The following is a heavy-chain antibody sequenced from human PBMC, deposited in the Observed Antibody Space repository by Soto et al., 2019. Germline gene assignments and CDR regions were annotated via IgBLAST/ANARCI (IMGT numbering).Heavy chain of an antibody. V-gene: IGHV3-48*03. CDR3: ARGNIVVLPALVYYRMDV. Sequence: PGGSLRLSCAASGFTFSSYEMNWVRQAPGKGLEWVSYISSSGSTIYYADSVKGRFTISRDNAKNSLYLQMNSLRAEDTAVYYCARGNIVVLPALVYYRMDVWGQGTKVTVYS. D-gene: IGHD2-2*01. CDR1: GFTFSSYE. J-gene: IGHJ6*02. CDR2: ISSSGSTI.